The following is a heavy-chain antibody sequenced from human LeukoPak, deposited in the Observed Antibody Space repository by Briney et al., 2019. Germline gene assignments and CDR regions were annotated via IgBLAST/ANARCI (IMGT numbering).Heavy chain of an antibody. CDR1: GGTFSSYT. Sequence: ASVKVSCKASGGTFSSYTINWVRQATGQGLEWMGWMNPNSGNTGYAQKLQGRVTMTTDTSTSTAYMELRSLRSDDTAVYYCASEAQWPNAFDIWGQGTMVTVSS. V-gene: IGHV1-8*02. CDR2: MNPNSGNT. D-gene: IGHD6-19*01. CDR3: ASEAQWPNAFDI. J-gene: IGHJ3*02.